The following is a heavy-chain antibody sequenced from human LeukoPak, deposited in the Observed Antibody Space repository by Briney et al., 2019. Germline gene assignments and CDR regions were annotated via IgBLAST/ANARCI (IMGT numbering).Heavy chain of an antibody. V-gene: IGHV3-21*01. CDR2: ISTRDTFI. D-gene: IGHD1-1*01. Sequence: GGSLRLSCEASGFNFTTYSMTWVRQTPGEGLEWVSSISTRDTFINYADSVKGRFTISRDNAKNSLFLQMTSLRAEDTAMYYCARWKPRSDALDVWGKGTMVMVSS. CDR1: GFNFTTYS. CDR3: ARWKPRSDALDV. J-gene: IGHJ3*01.